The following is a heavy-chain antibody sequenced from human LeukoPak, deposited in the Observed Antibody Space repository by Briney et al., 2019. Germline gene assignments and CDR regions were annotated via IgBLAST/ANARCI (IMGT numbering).Heavy chain of an antibody. CDR1: GGSISSSSYY. J-gene: IGHJ3*02. Sequence: SETLSLTCTVSGGSISSSSYYWGWIRQPPGKGLEWIGSIYYSGSTYYNPSLKSRVTISVDTSKNQFSLKLSSVTAADTAVYYCACHLTKDDAFDIWGQGTMVTVSS. CDR3: ACHLTKDDAFDI. D-gene: IGHD3-9*01. CDR2: IYYSGST. V-gene: IGHV4-39*01.